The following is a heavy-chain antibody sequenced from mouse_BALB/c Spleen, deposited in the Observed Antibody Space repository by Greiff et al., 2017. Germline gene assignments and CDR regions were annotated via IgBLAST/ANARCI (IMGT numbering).Heavy chain of an antibody. V-gene: IGHV5-17*02. CDR1: GFTFSSFG. Sequence: EVQRVESGGGLVQPGGSRKLSCAASGFTFSSFGMHWVRQAPEKGLEWVAYISSGSSTIYYADTVKGRFTISRDNPKNTLFLQMTSLRSEDTAMYYCARHDYWLREYAMDYWGQGTSVTVSS. J-gene: IGHJ4*01. CDR3: ARHDYWLREYAMDY. D-gene: IGHD2-2*01. CDR2: ISSGSSTI.